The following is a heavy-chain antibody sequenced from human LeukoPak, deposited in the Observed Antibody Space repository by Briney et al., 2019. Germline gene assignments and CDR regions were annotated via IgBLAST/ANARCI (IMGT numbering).Heavy chain of an antibody. CDR2: IYYSGST. CDR3: AREETLKGSFDY. Sequence: SETLSLTCTVSGGSISSSSYYWGWIRQPPGKGLEWIGSIYYSGSTYYNPSLKSRVTISVDTSKNQFSLKLSSVTAADTAVYYCAREETLKGSFDYWGQGTLVTVSS. J-gene: IGHJ4*02. CDR1: GGSISSSSYY. D-gene: IGHD3-10*01. V-gene: IGHV4-39*07.